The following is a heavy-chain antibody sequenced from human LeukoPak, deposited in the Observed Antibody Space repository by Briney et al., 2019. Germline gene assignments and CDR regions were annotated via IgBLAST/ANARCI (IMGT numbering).Heavy chain of an antibody. CDR2: INHSGST. Sequence: SETLSLTCAVYGGSFSGYYWSWIRQPPGKGLEWIGKINHSGSTNYNPSLKSRVTISVDTSKNQFSLKLSSVTAADTAVYYCTSLGNSVTLDYWGQGTLVTVSS. J-gene: IGHJ4*02. CDR1: GGSFSGYY. CDR3: TSLGNSVTLDY. D-gene: IGHD4-17*01. V-gene: IGHV4-34*01.